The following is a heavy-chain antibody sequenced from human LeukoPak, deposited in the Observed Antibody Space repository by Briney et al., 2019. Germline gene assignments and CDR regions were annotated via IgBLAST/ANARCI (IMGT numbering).Heavy chain of an antibody. Sequence: PGGSPRLSCAASGVTFCRFGMNSGGRAAGKGREWCSAFSGRGGSSTYYGDSVKGRFTISRDNSKNTLYLQMNSLRAEDTAVYYCATPVRHGSDPSLYYYYMDVWGKGTTVTISS. J-gene: IGHJ6*03. CDR3: ATPVRHGSDPSLYYYYMDV. V-gene: IGHV3-23*01. CDR2: FSGRGGSST. D-gene: IGHD3-10*01. CDR1: GVTFCRFG.